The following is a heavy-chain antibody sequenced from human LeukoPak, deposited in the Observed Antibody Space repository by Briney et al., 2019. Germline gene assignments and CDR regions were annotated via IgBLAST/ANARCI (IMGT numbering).Heavy chain of an antibody. CDR3: ARDMRYYFDSSGYAAPGLFDH. Sequence: ASVKVSCKASGYTFTDKYFHWLRQAPGQGLEWMGWIIPDIGATELSEKFQGRVTLTRDTSVATAYLELNNLQSDDTAVYFCARDMRYYFDSSGYAAPGLFDHWGQGSLITVSS. D-gene: IGHD3-22*01. CDR1: GYTFTDKY. V-gene: IGHV1-2*02. CDR2: IIPDIGAT. J-gene: IGHJ4*02.